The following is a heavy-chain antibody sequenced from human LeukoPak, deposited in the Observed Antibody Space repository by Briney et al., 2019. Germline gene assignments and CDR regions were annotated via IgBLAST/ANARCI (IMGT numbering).Heavy chain of an antibody. CDR2: INSGGSST. D-gene: IGHD3-22*01. CDR1: GFTFSSYW. CDR3: ARVYYDSSGYYS. V-gene: IGHV3-74*01. J-gene: IGHJ4*02. Sequence: GGSLRLSCAASGFTFSSYWVHWVRQAPGKGLVWVSRINSGGSSTSYADSVKGRFTISRDNAKNTLYLQMNSLRAEDASVYYCARVYYDSSGYYSWGQGTLVTVSS.